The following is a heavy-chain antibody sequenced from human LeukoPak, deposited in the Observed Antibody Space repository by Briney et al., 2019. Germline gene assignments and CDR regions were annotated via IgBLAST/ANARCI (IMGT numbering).Heavy chain of an antibody. CDR1: GGTFSSYA. CDR2: INPNSGGT. Sequence: GASVKVSCKASGGTFSSYAISWVRQAPGQGLEWMGWINPNSGGTNYAQKFQGRVTMTRDTSISTAYMELSRLRSDDTAVYYCARASRSGYSSSSNYYYYGMDVWGQGTTVTVSS. D-gene: IGHD6-6*01. V-gene: IGHV1-2*02. J-gene: IGHJ6*02. CDR3: ARASRSGYSSSSNYYYYGMDV.